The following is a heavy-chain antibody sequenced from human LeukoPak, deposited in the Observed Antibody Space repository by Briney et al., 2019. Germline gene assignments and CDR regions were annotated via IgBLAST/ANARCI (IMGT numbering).Heavy chain of an antibody. J-gene: IGHJ4*02. D-gene: IGHD5-12*01. CDR2: MNPNSGNT. Sequence: ASVKVSCKASGYTFTSYGISWVRQAPGQGLEWMGWMNPNSGNTGYAQKFQGRVTMTRNTSISTAYMELSSLRSEDTAVYYCARDIVATNDGVDYWGQGTLVTVSS. CDR1: GYTFTSYG. V-gene: IGHV1-8*02. CDR3: ARDIVATNDGVDY.